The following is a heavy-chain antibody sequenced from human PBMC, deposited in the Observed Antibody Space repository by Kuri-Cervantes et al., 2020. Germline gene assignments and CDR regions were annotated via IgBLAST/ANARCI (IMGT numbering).Heavy chain of an antibody. CDR3: ARASTMVRTRMDV. Sequence: GGSLRLSCAASGFTFSSYWMSWVRQAPGKGLEWVSYISSSGSTIYYADSVKGRFTISRDNAKNSLYLQMNSLRAEDTAVYYCARASTMVRTRMDVWGQGTTVTSP. CDR2: ISSSGSTI. CDR1: GFTFSSYW. J-gene: IGHJ6*02. V-gene: IGHV3-48*04. D-gene: IGHD3-10*01.